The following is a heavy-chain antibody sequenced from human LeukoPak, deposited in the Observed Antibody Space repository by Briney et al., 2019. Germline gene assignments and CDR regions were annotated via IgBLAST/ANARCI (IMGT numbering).Heavy chain of an antibody. CDR2: MSGSCGST. V-gene: IGHV3-23*01. Sequence: GGSLRLSCAASGCTFSSYAMSWVRQAPGKGLEWVSAMSGSCGSTYYADSVKGRFTISRDNSKNTLYLQMNSLRAEDTAVYYCAKDRVKNYYDSSADDYWGQGTLVTVSS. J-gene: IGHJ4*02. D-gene: IGHD3-22*01. CDR1: GCTFSSYA. CDR3: AKDRVKNYYDSSADDY.